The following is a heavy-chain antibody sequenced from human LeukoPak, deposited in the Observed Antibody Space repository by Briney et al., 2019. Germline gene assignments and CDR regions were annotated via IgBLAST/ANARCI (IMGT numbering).Heavy chain of an antibody. CDR2: ITSGSSYI. CDR1: GFTFSSYN. Sequence: GGSLRLSCAASGFTFSSYNMNWVRQAPGQGLEWVSSITSGSSYIYYADSVKGRFTISRDNAKNSLYLQMNSLRAEDTAVYYCARGGGWFDYWGQGTLVTVSS. D-gene: IGHD6-19*01. CDR3: ARGGGWFDY. J-gene: IGHJ4*02. V-gene: IGHV3-21*01.